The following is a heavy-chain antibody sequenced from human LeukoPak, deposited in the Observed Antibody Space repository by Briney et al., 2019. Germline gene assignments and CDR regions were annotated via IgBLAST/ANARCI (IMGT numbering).Heavy chain of an antibody. J-gene: IGHJ3*02. CDR2: LTTRDI. D-gene: IGHD3-9*01. CDR3: ARETRHYDILNGYYFDTFDI. Sequence: GGSLTLSCAASGFTFSIYAIHCLRHATEKALEWVSSLTTRDIYYADSVRGRFTIYRHDKSNSLYLQMNTLRAEDTAVYYCARETRHYDILNGYYFDTFDIWGQGTMVTVSS. CDR1: GFTFSIYA. V-gene: IGHV3-21*01.